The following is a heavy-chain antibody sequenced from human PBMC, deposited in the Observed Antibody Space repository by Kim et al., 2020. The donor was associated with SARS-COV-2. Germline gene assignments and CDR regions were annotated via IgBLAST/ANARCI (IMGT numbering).Heavy chain of an antibody. J-gene: IGHJ6*02. CDR1: GYPFTSYG. CDR2: ISAYNGNT. D-gene: IGHD3-9*01. CDR3: ARVEYYDILTGYFWRYYYYAMDV. V-gene: IGHV1-18*01. Sequence: ASVKVSCKASGYPFTSYGITWVRQAPGQGLEWMGWISAYNGNTNYAQKFQGRVTMTTDTSTSTAYMELRSLRSDDTAVYYCARVEYYDILTGYFWRYYYYAMDVWGQGTTVTVSS.